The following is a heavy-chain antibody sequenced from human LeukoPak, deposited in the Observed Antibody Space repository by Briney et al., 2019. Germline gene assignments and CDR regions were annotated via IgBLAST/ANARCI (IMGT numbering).Heavy chain of an antibody. CDR1: GFTFDDYA. CDR3: AKDQNRYSSGWWNAFDI. J-gene: IGHJ3*02. V-gene: IGHV3-9*03. CDR2: ISWNSGSI. D-gene: IGHD6-19*01. Sequence: PGGSLRLSRAASGFTFDDYAMHWVRQAPGKGLEWVSGISWNSGSIGYADSVKGRFTISRDNAKNSLYLQMNSLRAEDMALYYCAKDQNRYSSGWWNAFDIWGQGTMVTVSS.